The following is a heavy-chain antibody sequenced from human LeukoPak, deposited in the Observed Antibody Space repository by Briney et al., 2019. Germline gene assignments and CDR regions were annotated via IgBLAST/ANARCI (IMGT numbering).Heavy chain of an antibody. J-gene: IGHJ4*02. Sequence: SETLSLTCAVSGGSISSSNWWSWVRQPPGKGLEWMGEIYHSGSTNYNPSLKSRVTISVDKSKNQFSLKLSSVTAADTAVYYCARLGDSSGYYAFDYWGQGTLVTVSS. D-gene: IGHD3-22*01. CDR1: GGSISSSNW. V-gene: IGHV4-4*02. CDR3: ARLGDSSGYYAFDY. CDR2: IYHSGST.